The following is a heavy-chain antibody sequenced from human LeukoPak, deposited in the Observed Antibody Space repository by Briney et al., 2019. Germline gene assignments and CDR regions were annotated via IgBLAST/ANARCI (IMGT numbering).Heavy chain of an antibody. V-gene: IGHV4-39*01. J-gene: IGHJ4*02. CDR2: IYYSGST. D-gene: IGHD3-22*01. CDR1: GGSISSGDYY. CDR3: ARLRVRSYYYDSSGYVDY. Sequence: SQTLSLTCTVSGGSISSGDYYWGWIRQPPGKGLGWIGSIYYSGSTYYNPSLKSRVTLSVDTSKNQFSLKLSSVTAADTAVYYCARLRVRSYYYDSSGYVDYWGQGTLVTVSS.